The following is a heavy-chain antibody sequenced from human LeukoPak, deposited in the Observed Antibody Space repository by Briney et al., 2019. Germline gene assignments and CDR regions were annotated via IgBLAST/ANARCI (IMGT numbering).Heavy chain of an antibody. J-gene: IGHJ4*02. CDR1: GFTFSSYS. CDR3: ERATGTIFGVVITEDY. V-gene: IGHV3-21*01. Sequence: GGSLRLSCAASGFTFSSYSMNWVRQAPGKGLEWVSSISSSSSYIYYADSVKGRFTISRDNAKNSLYLQMNSLRAEDTAVYYCERATGTIFGVVITEDYWGQGTLVTVSS. D-gene: IGHD3-3*01. CDR2: ISSSSSYI.